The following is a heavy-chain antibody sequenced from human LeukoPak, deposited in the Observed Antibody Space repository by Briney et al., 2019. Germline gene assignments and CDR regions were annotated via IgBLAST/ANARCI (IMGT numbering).Heavy chain of an antibody. D-gene: IGHD5-12*01. J-gene: IGHJ4*02. CDR2: IGVTGGT. V-gene: IGHV3-23*01. CDR3: AKDLGEGAYDWSRYYFDY. Sequence: GGSLRLSCAASTFTFSNAWMSWVRQAPGKGLDWVSTIGVTGGTYYADSVKGRFTVSRDNSKTTLYLQMNSLRAEDTAVYYCAKDLGEGAYDWSRYYFDYWGQGTLVTVSS. CDR1: TFTFSNAW.